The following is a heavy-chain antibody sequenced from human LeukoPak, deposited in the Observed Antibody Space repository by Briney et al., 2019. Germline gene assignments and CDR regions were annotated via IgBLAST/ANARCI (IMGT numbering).Heavy chain of an antibody. CDR3: ARDRVYYGSGSYSSFDY. J-gene: IGHJ4*02. CDR2: INPNSGDT. Sequence: ASVKVSCKASGYTFTGYYMHWVRQAPGQGFEWMGWINPNSGDTNYAQKLQGRVTMTTDTSTSTAYMELRSLRSDDTAVYYCARDRVYYGSGSYSSFDYWGQGTLVTVSS. V-gene: IGHV1-2*02. CDR1: GYTFTGYY. D-gene: IGHD3-10*01.